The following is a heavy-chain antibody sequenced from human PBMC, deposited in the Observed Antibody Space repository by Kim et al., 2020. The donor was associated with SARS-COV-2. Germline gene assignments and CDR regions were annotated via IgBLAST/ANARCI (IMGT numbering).Heavy chain of an antibody. CDR2: IYYSGST. CDR1: GGSISSSSYY. V-gene: IGHV4-39*01. D-gene: IGHD6-19*01. Sequence: SETLSLTCTVSGGSISSSSYYWGWIRQPPGKGLEWIGSIYYSGSTYYNPSLKSRVTISVDTSKNQFSLKLSSVTAADTAVYYCARHLSGWYSQYYFDYWGQGTLVTVSS. CDR3: ARHLSGWYSQYYFDY. J-gene: IGHJ4*02.